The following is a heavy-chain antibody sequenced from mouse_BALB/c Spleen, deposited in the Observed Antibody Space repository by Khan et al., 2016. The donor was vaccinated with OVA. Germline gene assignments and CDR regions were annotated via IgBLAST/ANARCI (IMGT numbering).Heavy chain of an antibody. D-gene: IGHD1-1*01. V-gene: IGHV5-17*02. J-gene: IGHJ2*01. CDR3: TRSFYYGYYFDY. Sequence: EVELVESGGGLVQPGGSRKLSCAASGFTFSSFGMHWVRQAPEKGLEWVAYISSDSSTIYYADTVKGRFTISRDNPKNTLVLQMTSLRSDDTAMYYCTRSFYYGYYFDYWGQGTTLTVSS. CDR2: ISSDSSTI. CDR1: GFTFSSFG.